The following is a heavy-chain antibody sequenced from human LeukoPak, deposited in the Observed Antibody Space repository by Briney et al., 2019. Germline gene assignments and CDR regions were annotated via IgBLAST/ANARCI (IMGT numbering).Heavy chain of an antibody. CDR2: IYYSGST. V-gene: IGHV4-39*07. CDR3: AGLIAARDYYYYMDV. D-gene: IGHD6-6*01. Sequence: SETLSLTCTVSGGSISSSSYYWGWIRQPPGKGPEWIGSIYYSGSTYYNPSLKSRVTISVDTSKNQFSLKLSSVTAADTAVYYCAGLIAARDYYYYMDVWGKGTTVTVSS. J-gene: IGHJ6*03. CDR1: GGSISSSSYY.